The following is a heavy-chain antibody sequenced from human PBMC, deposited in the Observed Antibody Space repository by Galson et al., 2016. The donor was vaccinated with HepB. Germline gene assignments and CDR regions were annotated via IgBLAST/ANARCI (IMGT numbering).Heavy chain of an antibody. Sequence: SLRLSCAASRFTVSRNYMTWVRQAPGKGLEWVSVVYSADTGGTTYYADSVKGRFTISRHNSKNTLYLQMNSLRHEDTAVYYCARAYDFWSGRYYYAMDVWGQGTTVTVS. D-gene: IGHD3-3*01. CDR2: VYSADTGGTT. CDR1: RFTVSRNY. V-gene: IGHV3-53*04. J-gene: IGHJ6*02. CDR3: ARAYDFWSGRYYYAMDV.